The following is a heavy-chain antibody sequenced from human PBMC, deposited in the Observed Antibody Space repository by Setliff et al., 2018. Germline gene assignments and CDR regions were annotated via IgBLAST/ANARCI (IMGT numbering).Heavy chain of an antibody. D-gene: IGHD6-19*01. CDR3: ARHKTGAVGTGEHFQH. J-gene: IGHJ1*01. Sequence: PSETLSLTCAVTGASINSLSWWSWVRQSPGKGLEWIGEIYHDGNTKFNPSVHYNPSLKSRVTISIDKSKSQFSLKLSSMTAADTALYYCARHKTGAVGTGEHFQHWGQGTLVTVSS. CDR2: IYHDGNT. CDR1: GASINSLSW. V-gene: IGHV4-4*02.